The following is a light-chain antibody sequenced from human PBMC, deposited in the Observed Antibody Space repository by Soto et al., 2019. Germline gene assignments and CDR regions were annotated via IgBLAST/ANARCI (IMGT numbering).Light chain of an antibody. J-gene: IGKJ2*01. CDR2: AAS. Sequence: EIVLTQSPGTLSLSPGERATLSCRTSESVTSTYLAWYQQKPGQPPRLLIYAASSRATGIPDRFSGSGSGTDFTLTISRLEPEDFAVYFCQLFGSSPPYTFGRGTKLEIK. V-gene: IGKV3-20*01. CDR3: QLFGSSPPYT. CDR1: ESVTSTY.